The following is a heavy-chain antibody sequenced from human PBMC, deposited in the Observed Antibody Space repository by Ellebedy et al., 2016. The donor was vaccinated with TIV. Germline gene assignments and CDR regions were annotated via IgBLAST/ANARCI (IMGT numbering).Heavy chain of an antibody. V-gene: IGHV5-51*01. CDR2: IYPGDSDT. CDR1: GYSFTTYW. J-gene: IGHJ4*02. Sequence: GGSLRLSCKGSGYSFTTYWIGWVRQMPGKGLEWMGLIYPGDSDTRYSPSFQGQVTISADKSISTAYLQWSSLKASDTAMYYCARLVGSSGYLDYWGQGTLVTVSS. D-gene: IGHD3-22*01. CDR3: ARLVGSSGYLDY.